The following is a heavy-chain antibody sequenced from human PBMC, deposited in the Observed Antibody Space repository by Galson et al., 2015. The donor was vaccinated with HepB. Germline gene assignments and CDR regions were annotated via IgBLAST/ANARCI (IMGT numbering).Heavy chain of an antibody. V-gene: IGHV1-2*06. CDR1: GYTFSAYY. D-gene: IGHD4-17*01. CDR3: AKEGRAVTTLMHAFDL. J-gene: IGHJ3*01. CDR2: MNPNSGAT. Sequence: SVKVSCKASGYTFSAYYIHWVRQAPGQGLEWMGRMNPNSGATNSAQRFQGRVTMTRDTSINTAYMEPNRLRSDDTAIYYCAKEGRAVTTLMHAFDLWGQGTMVTVSS.